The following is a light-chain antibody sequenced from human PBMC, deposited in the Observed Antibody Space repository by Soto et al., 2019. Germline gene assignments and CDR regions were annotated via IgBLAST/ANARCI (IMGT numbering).Light chain of an antibody. Sequence: EIVLAQSTGTQSLSPGERATLSCRASQSVRSSYLAWYQQKPGQAPRLLIYGASTRATGIPDRFSGGGSGTDFTLTISRLEPEDFAVYFCHQYGDSPQTFGQGTKVDIK. J-gene: IGKJ1*01. CDR2: GAS. CDR1: QSVRSSY. V-gene: IGKV3-20*01. CDR3: HQYGDSPQT.